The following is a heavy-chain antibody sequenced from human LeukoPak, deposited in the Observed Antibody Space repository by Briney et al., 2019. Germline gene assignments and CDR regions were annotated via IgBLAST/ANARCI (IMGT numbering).Heavy chain of an antibody. CDR1: GSTSINYY. D-gene: IGHD2-2*01. V-gene: IGHV1-46*01. J-gene: IGHJ4*02. Sequence: ASVKVSCKTSGSTSINYYIYWVRQAPGQGLEWMGIINSNDDMTTYAQQFQGRVTMTRDTSPRTVYVELSNLRSDDTAVYYCARGLRGVPAALDYWGQGTLVTVSS. CDR2: INSNDDMT. CDR3: ARGLRGVPAALDY.